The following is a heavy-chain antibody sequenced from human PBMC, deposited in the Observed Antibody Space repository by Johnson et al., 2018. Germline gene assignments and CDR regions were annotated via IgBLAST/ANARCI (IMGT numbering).Heavy chain of an antibody. CDR1: GFTFSRYW. CDR2: IWYDGSNK. J-gene: IGHJ1*01. Sequence: QVQLVESGGGVVQPGRSLRLSCAASGFTFSRYWMHWVRQAPGKGLVWVAVIWYDGSNKYYADSVKGRFTISRDNSKNTLYLQMNSLRAEDTALYYCAKAPVGWLGEGAEYFQHWGQGTLVTVSS. D-gene: IGHD3-3*01. V-gene: IGHV3-30*18. CDR3: AKAPVGWLGEGAEYFQH.